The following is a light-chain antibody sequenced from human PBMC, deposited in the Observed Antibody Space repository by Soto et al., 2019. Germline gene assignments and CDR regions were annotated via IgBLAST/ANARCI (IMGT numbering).Light chain of an antibody. CDR2: EVS. CDR1: SSDVGGYNY. V-gene: IGLV2-8*01. CDR3: SSYAGSNNFVV. J-gene: IGLJ2*01. Sequence: QSVLTQPPSASGSPGQSVTITFTGTSSDVGGYNYVAWYQQHPGKAPKFIIYEVSKRPSGVPNRFSGSKSDNTASLTVSGLQADDEADYYCSSYAGSNNFVVFGGGTKLTVL.